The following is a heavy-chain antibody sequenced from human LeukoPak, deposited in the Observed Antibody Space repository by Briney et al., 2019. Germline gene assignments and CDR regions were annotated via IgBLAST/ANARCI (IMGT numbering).Heavy chain of an antibody. CDR1: GGSFSGYY. D-gene: IGHD2-2*01. Sequence: PSESLSLTCTVYGGSFSGYYWSWIRQPPGKGLEWIGEINHSGSTNYNPSLKSRVTISVDTSKNQFSLKLSSVTAADTAVYYCATPRDCSSTSCYLFDYWGQGTLVTVSS. V-gene: IGHV4-34*01. J-gene: IGHJ4*02. CDR2: INHSGST. CDR3: ATPRDCSSTSCYLFDY.